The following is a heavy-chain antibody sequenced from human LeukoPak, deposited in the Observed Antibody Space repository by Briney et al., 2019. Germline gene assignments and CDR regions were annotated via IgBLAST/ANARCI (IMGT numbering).Heavy chain of an antibody. CDR2: FDPEDGET. D-gene: IGHD3-10*01. J-gene: IGHJ4*02. CDR3: ATGTDQRITMVRGTLND. CDR1: GYTLTELS. V-gene: IGHV1-24*01. Sequence: ASVKVSCKVSGYTLTELSMHRVRQAPGKGLEWMGGFDPEDGETIYAQKFQGRVTMTEDTSTDTAYMELSSLRSEDTAVYYCATGTDQRITMVRGTLNDWGQGTLVTVSS.